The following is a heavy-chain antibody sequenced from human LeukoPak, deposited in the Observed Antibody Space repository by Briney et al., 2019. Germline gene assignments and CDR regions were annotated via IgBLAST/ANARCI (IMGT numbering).Heavy chain of an antibody. Sequence: TGGSLRLSCAASGFTFSSYAMSWVRQAPGKGLEWVSGISGSGGSTYYADSVKGRFTISRDNSKNTLYLQMNSLRSEDTAVYYCAKDGSTSRYYYYMDVWGKGTTVTVSS. V-gene: IGHV3-23*01. D-gene: IGHD2-2*01. J-gene: IGHJ6*03. CDR1: GFTFSSYA. CDR2: ISGSGGST. CDR3: AKDGSTSRYYYYMDV.